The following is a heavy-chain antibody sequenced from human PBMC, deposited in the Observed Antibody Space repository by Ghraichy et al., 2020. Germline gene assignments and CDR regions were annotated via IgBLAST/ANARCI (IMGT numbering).Heavy chain of an antibody. V-gene: IGHV7-4-1*02. D-gene: IGHD6-19*01. CDR1: RYSLTTYS. CDR2: IDTNTGNP. CDR3: AGDRDDGSGGWKLDL. Sequence: ASVKVSCKASRYSLTTYSMNWVRQAPGQGPEWMGWIDTNTGNPNYAQDFRGRFVFSLDTSVNTAYLQISGLRTEDTAVYYCAGDRDDGSGGWKLDLWGQGTL. J-gene: IGHJ3*01.